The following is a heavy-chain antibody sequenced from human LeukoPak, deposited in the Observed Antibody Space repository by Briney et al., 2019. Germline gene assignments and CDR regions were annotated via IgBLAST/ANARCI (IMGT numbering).Heavy chain of an antibody. Sequence: ASETLSLTCTVSGGSISSGGYYWSWIRQPPGKGLEWIGYIYHSGSTYYNPSLKSRVTISVDTSKNQFSLKLSSVTAADTAVYYCARDIGGSYVFDAFDIWGQGTMVTVSS. CDR1: GGSISSGGYY. CDR3: ARDIGGSYVFDAFDI. CDR2: IYHSGST. V-gene: IGHV4-30-2*05. J-gene: IGHJ3*02. D-gene: IGHD1-26*01.